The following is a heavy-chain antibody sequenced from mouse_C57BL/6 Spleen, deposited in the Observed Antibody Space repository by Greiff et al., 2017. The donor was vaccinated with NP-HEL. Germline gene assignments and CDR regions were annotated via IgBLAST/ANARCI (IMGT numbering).Heavy chain of an antibody. CDR1: GYAFTNYL. CDR3: ARKGQLAMDY. D-gene: IGHD3-3*01. J-gene: IGHJ4*01. V-gene: IGHV1-54*01. Sequence: QVQLQQSGAELVRPGTSVKVSCKASGYAFTNYLIEWVKQRPGQGLEWIGVINPGSGGTNYNEKFKGKATLTADKSSSTAYMQLSSLTSEDSAVYFCARKGQLAMDYWGQGTSVTVSS. CDR2: INPGSGGT.